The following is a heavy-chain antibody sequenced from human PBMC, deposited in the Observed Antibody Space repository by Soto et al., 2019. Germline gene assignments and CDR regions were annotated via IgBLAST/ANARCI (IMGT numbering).Heavy chain of an antibody. V-gene: IGHV4-59*01. CDR2: IYYSGST. D-gene: IGHD5-18*01. CDR3: ARDNGYSYGYTLDH. J-gene: IGHJ4*02. CDR1: GGSISSYY. Sequence: QVQLQESGPGLVKPSETLSLTCTVSGGSISSYYWSWIRQPPGKGLEWIGYIYYSGSTNHNPSLKRRVTISVDTSNNHLPLKLSSVTAADTAVYYCARDNGYSYGYTLDHWGQGTLVTVSS.